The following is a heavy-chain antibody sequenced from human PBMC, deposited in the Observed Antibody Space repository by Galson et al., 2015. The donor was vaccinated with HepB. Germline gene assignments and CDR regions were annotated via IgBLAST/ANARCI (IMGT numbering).Heavy chain of an antibody. CDR3: AKNWYVPPTTELIQTIDY. CDR1: GFTFSSYA. Sequence: SLRLSCAASGFTFSSYAMSWVRQAPGKGLEWVSGISGSGGSTYYADSVKGRFTISRDNSKNTLYLQMNSLRAEDTAVYYCAKNWYVPPTTELIQTIDYWGQGTLVTVSS. J-gene: IGHJ4*02. V-gene: IGHV3-23*01. D-gene: IGHD3-16*01. CDR2: ISGSGGST.